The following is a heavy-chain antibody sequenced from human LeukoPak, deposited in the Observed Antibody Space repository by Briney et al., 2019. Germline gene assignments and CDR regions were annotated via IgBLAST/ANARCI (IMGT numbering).Heavy chain of an antibody. CDR1: GGSISSYY. Sequence: SETLSLTCTVSGGSISSYYWSWIRQPPGKGLEWIGYIYYSGSTNYNPSLKSRVTISVDTSKNQFSLKLSSVTAADTAVYYCAYTSVAAYDFWSGSRGYYYYMDVWGKGTTVTVSS. CDR2: IYYSGST. D-gene: IGHD3-3*01. V-gene: IGHV4-59*01. J-gene: IGHJ6*03. CDR3: AYTSVAAYDFWSGSRGYYYYMDV.